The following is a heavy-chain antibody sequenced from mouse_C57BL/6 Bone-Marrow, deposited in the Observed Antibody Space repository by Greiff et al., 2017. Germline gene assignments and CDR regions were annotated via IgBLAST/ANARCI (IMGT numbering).Heavy chain of an antibody. V-gene: IGHV14-2*01. D-gene: IGHD6-1*01. J-gene: IGHJ2*01. CDR1: GFNIKDYY. Sequence: VQLQQSGAELVKPGASVKLSCTASGFNIKDYYMHWVKQRTEHGLEWIGRIDPEDGETKYAPKFQGKATITSDTSSNTAYLQLSSLTTEDTAVYYCASPKRQYYFDYWGQGTTLTVSS. CDR2: IDPEDGET. CDR3: ASPKRQYYFDY.